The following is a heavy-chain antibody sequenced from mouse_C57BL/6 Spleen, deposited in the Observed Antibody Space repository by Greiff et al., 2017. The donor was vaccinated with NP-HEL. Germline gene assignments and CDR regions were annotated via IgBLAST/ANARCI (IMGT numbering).Heavy chain of an antibody. CDR1: GFTFSDYY. V-gene: IGHV5-16*01. CDR2: INYDGSST. Sequence: EVQRVESEGGLVQPGSSMKLSCTASGFTFSDYYMAWVRQVPEKGLEWVANINYDGSSTYYLDSLKSRFIISRDNAKNILYLQMSSLKSEDTATYYCARDGGYYYGSSSDWYFDVWGTGTTVTVSS. CDR3: ARDGGYYYGSSSDWYFDV. D-gene: IGHD1-1*01. J-gene: IGHJ1*03.